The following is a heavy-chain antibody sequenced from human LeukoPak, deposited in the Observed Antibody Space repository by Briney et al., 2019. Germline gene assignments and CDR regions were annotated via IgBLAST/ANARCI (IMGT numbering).Heavy chain of an antibody. D-gene: IGHD5-18*01. J-gene: IGHJ4*02. CDR2: IYYSGST. CDR1: GGSISSSSYY. Sequence: SETLSLTCTVSGGSISSSSYYWGWIRQPPGKGLEWIGSIYYSGSTYYNPSLKSRVTISVDTSKNQFSLKLSSVTAADTALYYCATGGYSYGYYFDYWGQGTLVTVSS. V-gene: IGHV4-39*01. CDR3: ATGGYSYGYYFDY.